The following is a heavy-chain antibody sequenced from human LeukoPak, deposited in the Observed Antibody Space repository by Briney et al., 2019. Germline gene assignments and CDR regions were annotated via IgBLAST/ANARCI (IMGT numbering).Heavy chain of an antibody. Sequence: PSETLSLTCVVYGGSFTAYTWSWIRQSPGKGLEWIGEVKHGGSIDYNPSLKSRVTISTDTSKNQFSLKLTSVTAADAAVYYCARLRARGFDYWGQGTLVTVSP. CDR2: VKHGGSI. CDR3: ARLRARGFDY. CDR1: GGSFTAYT. V-gene: IGHV4-34*01. J-gene: IGHJ4*02. D-gene: IGHD3-16*01.